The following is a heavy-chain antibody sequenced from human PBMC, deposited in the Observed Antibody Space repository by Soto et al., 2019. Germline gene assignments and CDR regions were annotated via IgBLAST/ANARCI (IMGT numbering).Heavy chain of an antibody. CDR2: IYYSGRT. CDR3: ARHISHRYCTNGVCYYFDY. Sequence: SETLSLTCTVSGGSISSSSYNWGWIRQPPGKGLEWVGSIYYSGRTYYNPSLKSRVTISVDTSQNQFSLKLSSVTAADTAVYYCARHISHRYCTNGVCYYFDYWGQGTLVTVSS. CDR1: GGSISSSSYN. D-gene: IGHD2-8*01. J-gene: IGHJ4*02. V-gene: IGHV4-39*01.